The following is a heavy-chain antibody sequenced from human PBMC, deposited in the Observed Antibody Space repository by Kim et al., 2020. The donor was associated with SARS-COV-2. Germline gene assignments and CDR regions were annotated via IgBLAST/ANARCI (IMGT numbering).Heavy chain of an antibody. D-gene: IGHD5-18*01. CDR1: GFTFSSYW. CDR2: IKQDGSEK. Sequence: GGSLRLSCAASGFTFSSYWMSWVRQAPGKGLEWVANIKQDGSEKYYVDSVKGRFTISRDNAKNSLYLQMNSLRAEDTAVYYCARDRIQLWQGPTPPDYWGQGTLVTVSS. CDR3: ARDRIQLWQGPTPPDY. V-gene: IGHV3-7*01. J-gene: IGHJ4*02.